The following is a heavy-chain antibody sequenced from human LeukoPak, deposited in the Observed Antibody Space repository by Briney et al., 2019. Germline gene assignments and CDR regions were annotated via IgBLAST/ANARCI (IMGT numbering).Heavy chain of an antibody. CDR1: DGSISSGGYY. V-gene: IGHV4-30-2*01. CDR3: ASATTVTKVDV. Sequence: PSQTLSLTCTVSDGSISSGGYYWSWIRQPPGKGLEWIGYIYHSGSTYYNPSLKSRVTISVDRSKNQFSLKLSSVTAADTAVYYCASATTVTKVDVWGKGTTVTVSS. CDR2: IYHSGST. J-gene: IGHJ6*04. D-gene: IGHD4-11*01.